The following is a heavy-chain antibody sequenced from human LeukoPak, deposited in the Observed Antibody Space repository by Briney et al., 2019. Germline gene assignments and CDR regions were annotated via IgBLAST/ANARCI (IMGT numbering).Heavy chain of an antibody. CDR3: ARGRWPGGHFDY. Sequence: PGGSLRLSCVASGFTFTSYAMNWVRQAPGKGLEWVSGISANGISTNYADSVKGRFTISRDNSKNTLYLQMNSLRAGDTAIYYCARGRWPGGHFDYWGQGTLVTVSS. CDR1: GFTFTSYA. J-gene: IGHJ4*02. V-gene: IGHV3-23*01. CDR2: ISANGIST. D-gene: IGHD4-23*01.